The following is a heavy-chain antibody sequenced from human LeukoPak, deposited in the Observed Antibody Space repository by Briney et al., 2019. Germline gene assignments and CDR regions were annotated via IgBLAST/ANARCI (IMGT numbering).Heavy chain of an antibody. V-gene: IGHV4-39*07. D-gene: IGHD2-2*01. CDR2: IYYSGST. CDR1: GGSISSSSYY. CDR3: ARGPDQPYYYYYMDV. J-gene: IGHJ6*03. Sequence: YPSETLSLTCTVSGGSISSSSYYWGWIRQPPGKGLEWIGSIYYSGSTYYNPSLKSRVTISVDTSKNQFSLKLSSVTAADTAVYYCARGPDQPYYYYYMDVWGKGTTVTISS.